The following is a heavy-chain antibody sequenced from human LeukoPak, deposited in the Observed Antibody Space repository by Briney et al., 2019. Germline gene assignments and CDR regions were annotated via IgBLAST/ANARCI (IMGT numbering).Heavy chain of an antibody. CDR3: AKGSMSTYFDS. D-gene: IGHD2/OR15-2a*01. Sequence: GGSLRLSCAASEFRFRSFAMSWVRQAPGKALEWVSSINSGGATTLYADSVKGRFTISRDNSRSTLYLQMNSLRAEDTALYYCAKGSMSTYFDSWGQGTLVSVSS. J-gene: IGHJ4*02. CDR1: EFRFRSFA. CDR2: INSGGATT. V-gene: IGHV3-23*01.